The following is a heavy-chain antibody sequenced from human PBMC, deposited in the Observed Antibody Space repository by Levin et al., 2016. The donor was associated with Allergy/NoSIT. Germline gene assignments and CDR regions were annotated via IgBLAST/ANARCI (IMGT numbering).Heavy chain of an antibody. D-gene: IGHD3-3*01. Sequence: GESLKISCSASGITFVDYGMHWVRQAPGEGLQFVSSISGSGERTFYADLVRDRFTISRDNSKKTLYLQMNSLRIDDTAVYYCVTGEGYYYQYWGQGTLVAVSS. CDR2: ISGSGERT. V-gene: IGHV3-64D*09. CDR3: VTGEGYYYQY. J-gene: IGHJ4*02. CDR1: GITFVDYG.